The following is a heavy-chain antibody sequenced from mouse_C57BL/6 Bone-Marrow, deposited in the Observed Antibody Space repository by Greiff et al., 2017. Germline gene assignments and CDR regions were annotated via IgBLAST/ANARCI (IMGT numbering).Heavy chain of an antibody. CDR3: ARENYDGYYGAY. J-gene: IGHJ3*01. Sequence: QVQLQQPGAELVMPGASVKLSCKASGYTFTSYWMHWVKQRPGQGLEWIGEIDPSDSYTNYNQKFKGKSTLTVDKSSSTAYMQLSSLTSEDSAVYYCARENYDGYYGAYWGQGTLVTVSA. CDR2: IDPSDSYT. CDR1: GYTFTSYW. D-gene: IGHD2-3*01. V-gene: IGHV1-69*01.